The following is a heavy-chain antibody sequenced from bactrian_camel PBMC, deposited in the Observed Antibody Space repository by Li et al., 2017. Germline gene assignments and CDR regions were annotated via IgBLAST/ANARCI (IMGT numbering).Heavy chain of an antibody. CDR3: AADPFVCPSPSEAASEPWHY. CDR1: GNTYSTNC. D-gene: IGHD7*01. J-gene: IGHJ4*01. Sequence: VQLVESGGGSEHTGGSLRLSCVASGNTYSTNCMAWFRQTPGKEREGVAVIDSDGLAKYADSVKGRFTISQDNAKNTLYLQMNSLKPEDTAMYYCAADPFVCPSPSEAASEPWHYWGQGTQVTVS. V-gene: IGHV3S53*01. CDR2: IDSDGLA.